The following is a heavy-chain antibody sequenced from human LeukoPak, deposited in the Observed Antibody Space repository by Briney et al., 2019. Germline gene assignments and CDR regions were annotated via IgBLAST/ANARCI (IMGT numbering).Heavy chain of an antibody. CDR2: IKQDGSEK. J-gene: IGHJ4*02. V-gene: IGHV3-7*01. D-gene: IGHD5-12*01. CDR1: GFTFSSYW. Sequence: GGSLRLSCAASGFTFSSYWMSWVRQAPGKGVEGGANIKQDGSEKYYVDSVKGRFTTSRHNAKNSLYLQMNTLTAEDTAVYYCAQRGYSGSDYWGQGTLVTVSS. CDR3: AQRGYSGSDY.